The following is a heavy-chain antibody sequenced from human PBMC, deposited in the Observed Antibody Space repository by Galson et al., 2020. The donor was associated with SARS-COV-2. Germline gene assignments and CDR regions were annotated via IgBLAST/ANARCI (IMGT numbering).Heavy chain of an antibody. J-gene: IGHJ4*02. D-gene: IGHD2-15*01. CDR3: AKIWGLYCSSGSCYSGDVDY. CDR2: ISYDGSNK. V-gene: IGHV3-30*18. Sequence: GESLKISCAASGFTFSSYGMHWVRQAPGKGLEWVAVISYDGSNKYYADSVKGRFTISRDNSKNTLYLQMNSLRAEDTAVYYCAKIWGLYCSSGSCYSGDVDYWGQGALVTVSS. CDR1: GFTFSSYG.